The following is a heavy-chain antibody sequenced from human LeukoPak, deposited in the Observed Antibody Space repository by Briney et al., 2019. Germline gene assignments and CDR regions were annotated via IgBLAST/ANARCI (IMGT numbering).Heavy chain of an antibody. Sequence: GGSLRLSCAASGFTFSSYGMHWVRQAPGKGLEWVAVISYDGSNKYYADSVKGRFTISRDNSKNTLYLQMNSLRAEDTAVYYCAKHRPYYFDYWGQGTLVTVSS. V-gene: IGHV3-30*18. CDR1: GFTFSSYG. J-gene: IGHJ4*02. CDR3: AKHRPYYFDY. CDR2: ISYDGSNK.